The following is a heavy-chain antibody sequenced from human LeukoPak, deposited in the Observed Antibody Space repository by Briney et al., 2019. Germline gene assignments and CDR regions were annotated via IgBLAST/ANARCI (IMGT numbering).Heavy chain of an antibody. CDR1: GFTFRSYA. CDR2: ISSNGGST. J-gene: IGHJ4*02. Sequence: PGGSLRLSCSASGFTFRSYAMHWGRQAPEKGLECVSTISSNGGSTHYADSVKGRFTISRDNSKNTLYLQMTSLRAEDTAVYYCVKDDAYYDVSGSYPSWGQGTLVTVSS. V-gene: IGHV3-64D*09. CDR3: VKDDAYYDVSGSYPS. D-gene: IGHD3-10*01.